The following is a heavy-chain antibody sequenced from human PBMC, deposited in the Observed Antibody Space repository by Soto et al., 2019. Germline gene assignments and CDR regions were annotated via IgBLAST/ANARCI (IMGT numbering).Heavy chain of an antibody. J-gene: IGHJ4*02. V-gene: IGHV3-33*01. D-gene: IGHD1-26*01. Sequence: QVQLVESGGGVVQPGRSLRLSCAASVFTFSSYGMHWVRQAPGKGREWVAVIWYDGSNKYYADSVKGRFTISRDNSKNTLYLQMNSLRAEDTAVYYCARGSDYGDYWGQGTLVTVSS. CDR2: IWYDGSNK. CDR1: VFTFSSYG. CDR3: ARGSDYGDY.